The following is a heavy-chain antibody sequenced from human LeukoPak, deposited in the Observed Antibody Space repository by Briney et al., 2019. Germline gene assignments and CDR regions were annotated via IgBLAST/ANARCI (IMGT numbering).Heavy chain of an antibody. Sequence: SETLSLTCAVSGGSISSSNCWSWVRQPPGKGLEWIGEIYHSGSTNYNPSLKSRVTISVDKSKNQFSLKLSSVTAAHPAVYYCARGAGSYGYMSYWGQGTLVTVSS. CDR3: ARGAGSYGYMSY. J-gene: IGHJ4*02. D-gene: IGHD5-18*01. V-gene: IGHV4-4*02. CDR2: IYHSGST. CDR1: GGSISSSNC.